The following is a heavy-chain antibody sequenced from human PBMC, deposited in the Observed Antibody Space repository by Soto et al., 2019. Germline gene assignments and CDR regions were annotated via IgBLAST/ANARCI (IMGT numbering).Heavy chain of an antibody. Sequence: SETLSLTCAVSGVSISSYYWSWIRQPPGKGLEWIGYNYYSGTTNYNPSLKSRVTLSVDTSKNQFSLRLTSVTAADTAVYYCVGEGYHGKGHAIDHCGQGTLDTVSS. V-gene: IGHV4-59*01. CDR3: VGEGYHGKGHAIDH. J-gene: IGHJ4*02. D-gene: IGHD2-15*01. CDR2: NYYSGTT. CDR1: GVSISSYY.